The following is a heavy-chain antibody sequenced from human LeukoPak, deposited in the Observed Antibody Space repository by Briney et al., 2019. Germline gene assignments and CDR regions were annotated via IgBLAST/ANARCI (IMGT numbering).Heavy chain of an antibody. CDR1: GFTFSDYY. Sequence: GGSLRLSCAASGFTFSDYYMSWIRQAPGKGLEWVSYISSSSSYTNYADSVKGRFTISRDNAKNSLYLQMNSLRAEDTAVYYCASVGGSGSHDYWGQGTLVTVSS. D-gene: IGHD3-10*01. CDR3: ASVGGSGSHDY. V-gene: IGHV3-11*03. J-gene: IGHJ4*02. CDR2: ISSSSSYT.